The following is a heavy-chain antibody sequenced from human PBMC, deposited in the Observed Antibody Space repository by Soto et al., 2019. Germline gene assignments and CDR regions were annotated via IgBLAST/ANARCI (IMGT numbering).Heavy chain of an antibody. CDR3: VRVLDSSWYADL. CDR2: IFYTGVT. D-gene: IGHD3-22*01. Sequence: QVQLQESGPGLVKPSETLSLTCSVSGGSVSNASFYWTWIRQAPGTGLEYIGYIFYTGVTNYNPSLSSRVTISLDTSKNHFSLKLNSMTAADTGVYYCVRVLDSSWYADLWGRGTLVTVSS. CDR1: GGSVSNASFY. V-gene: IGHV4-61*03. J-gene: IGHJ2*01.